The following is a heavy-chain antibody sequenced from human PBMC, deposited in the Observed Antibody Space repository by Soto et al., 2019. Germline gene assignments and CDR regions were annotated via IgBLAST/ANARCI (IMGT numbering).Heavy chain of an antibody. CDR1: GGSISSYY. D-gene: IGHD6-6*01. CDR2: IYYTGRT. CDR3: ARGSFSSSSSWFDP. Sequence: SETLSLTCTVSGGSISSYYWSWIRQPPGKGLEWIGYIYYTGRTYYTPSLNSRLTISLDTSKNLFSLRLSAVTAADTAVYFCARGSFSSSSSWFDPWGQGTLVTVSS. V-gene: IGHV4-59*12. J-gene: IGHJ5*02.